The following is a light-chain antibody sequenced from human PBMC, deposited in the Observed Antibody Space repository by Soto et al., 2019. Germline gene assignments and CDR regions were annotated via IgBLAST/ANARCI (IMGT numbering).Light chain of an antibody. CDR3: QQSYSSPPT. Sequence: DIQMTQSPSSLSASVEDRVIITCRAMQSISKPLHWNQQKPGKAPKILIFAASSLQSGVPSRFSGSRSGPDFTLTISSLQPEDFATYYCQQSYSSPPTFGQGTKVEIK. CDR1: QSISKP. CDR2: AAS. V-gene: IGKV1-39*01. J-gene: IGKJ1*01.